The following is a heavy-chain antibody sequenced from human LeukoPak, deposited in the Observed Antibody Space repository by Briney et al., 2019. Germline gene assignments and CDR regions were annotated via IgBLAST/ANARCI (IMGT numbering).Heavy chain of an antibody. CDR1: GFTFSNYG. CDR3: AKGGITMIVVVIQYYFDY. V-gene: IGHV3-23*01. Sequence: PGGSLRLSCAASGFTFSNYGMSWVRQAPGKGLEWVSVISGTGVSIYYADSVKGRFTISRDESKNTLYLQMNSLRAEDTAVYYCAKGGITMIVVVIQYYFDYWGQGTLVTVSS. J-gene: IGHJ4*02. D-gene: IGHD3-22*01. CDR2: ISGTGVSI.